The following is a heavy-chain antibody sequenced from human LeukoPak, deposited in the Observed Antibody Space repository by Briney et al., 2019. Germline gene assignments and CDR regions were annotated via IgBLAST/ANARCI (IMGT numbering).Heavy chain of an antibody. V-gene: IGHV4-59*08. CDR1: GASLSGYY. D-gene: IGHD1-26*01. J-gene: IGHJ6*02. Sequence: PSETLSLTCSVSGASLSGYYWNWIRQPPGKGLEWIGYTYYTGSTNYNPSLRGRVTISIDKSKNQFSLTLTSVTAADTAVYYCAIRSGRNYNGVDVWGPGTTVTVSS. CDR2: TYYTGST. CDR3: AIRSGRNYNGVDV.